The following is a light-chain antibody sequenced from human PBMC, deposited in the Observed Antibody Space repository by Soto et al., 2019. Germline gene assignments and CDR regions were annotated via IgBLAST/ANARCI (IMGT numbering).Light chain of an antibody. Sequence: QSVLTQPPSVSGAPGQRVTISCTGTSSNIGAGYDVHWYQQVPGTSPKLLIFVNSNRLSGVPDRFSGSKSGTSASLAITGLQAEDEADYYCQSYDNSLSVHVVFGGGTKLTVL. CDR2: VNS. CDR1: SSNIGAGYD. V-gene: IGLV1-40*01. J-gene: IGLJ2*01. CDR3: QSYDNSLSVHVV.